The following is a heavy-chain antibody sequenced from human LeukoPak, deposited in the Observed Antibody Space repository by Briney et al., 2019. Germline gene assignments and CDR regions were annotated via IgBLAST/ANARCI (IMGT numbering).Heavy chain of an antibody. CDR2: IIWYGGST. Sequence: PWRSLRLSCAASGFTFGDYGMSWVRQAPGKGMEWGSGIIWYGGSTGYADCVKGRFTISRDNAKNSLYLQMNSLRAEDTALYYCARYPPATYYYYYYMDVWGKGTTVTVSS. V-gene: IGHV3-20*04. J-gene: IGHJ6*03. CDR3: ARYPPATYYYYYYMDV. CDR1: GFTFGDYG.